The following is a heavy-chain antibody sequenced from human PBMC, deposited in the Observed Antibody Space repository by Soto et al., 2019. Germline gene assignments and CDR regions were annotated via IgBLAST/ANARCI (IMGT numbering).Heavy chain of an antibody. D-gene: IGHD1-26*01. CDR2: ISYDGSNK. J-gene: IGHJ4*02. V-gene: IGHV3-30-3*01. Sequence: GGSLRLSCAASGFTFSSYAMHWVRQAPGKGLEWVAVISYDGSNKYYADSVKGRFTISRDNSKNTLYLQMNSLRAEDTAVYYCARDSRRLATYYFDYWGQGTLVTVSS. CDR1: GFTFSSYA. CDR3: ARDSRRLATYYFDY.